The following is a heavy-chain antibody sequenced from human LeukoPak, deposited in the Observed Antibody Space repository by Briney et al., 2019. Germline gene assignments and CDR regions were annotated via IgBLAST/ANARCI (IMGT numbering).Heavy chain of an antibody. D-gene: IGHD3-10*01. CDR3: AREENYYGSGSYLTLGFY. V-gene: IGHV3-48*01. CDR2: ISSSSSTI. J-gene: IGHJ4*02. Sequence: PGGSLRLSCAASGFTFSSYSMNWVRQAPGKGLEWVSYISSSSSTIYYADSVKGRFTISRDNAKNSLYLQMNSLRAEDTAVYYCAREENYYGSGSYLTLGFYWGQGTLVTVSS. CDR1: GFTFSSYS.